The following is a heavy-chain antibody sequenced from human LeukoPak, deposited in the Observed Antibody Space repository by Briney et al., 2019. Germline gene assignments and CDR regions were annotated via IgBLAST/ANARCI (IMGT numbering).Heavy chain of an antibody. J-gene: IGHJ5*02. CDR1: GGSISSGDYY. CDR2: IYYSGST. D-gene: IGHD1-26*01. CDR3: ARNIARSYSGSYNFANH. V-gene: IGHV4-30-4*08. Sequence: KPSETLSLTCTVSGGSISSGDYYWSWIRQPPGKGLEWIGYIYYSGSTYYNPSLKSRVTISVDTSKNQFSLKLSSVTAADTAVYYCARNIARSYSGSYNFANHWGQGTLVTVSS.